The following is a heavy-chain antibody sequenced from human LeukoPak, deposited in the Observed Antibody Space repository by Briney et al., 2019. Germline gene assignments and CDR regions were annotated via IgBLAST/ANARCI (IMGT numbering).Heavy chain of an antibody. V-gene: IGHV1-69*04. CDR3: ARDNHEEMATSAPFDY. D-gene: IGHD5-24*01. CDR1: GGTFSSYA. Sequence: GASVKVSCKASGGTFSSYAISWVRQAPGQGLEWMGRIIPILGIANYAQKFQGRVTITADKSTSTAYMELSSLRSEDTAVYYCARDNHEEMATSAPFDYWGQGTLVTVSS. J-gene: IGHJ4*02. CDR2: IIPILGIA.